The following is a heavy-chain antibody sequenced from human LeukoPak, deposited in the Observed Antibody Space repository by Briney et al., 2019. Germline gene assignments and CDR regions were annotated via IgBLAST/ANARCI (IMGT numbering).Heavy chain of an antibody. V-gene: IGHV5-51*01. Sequence: GESLQISCQGSGYSFTTYWIAWVRQMPGKGLECMGIIYPGDSDTRYSPSFQGQVTISADKSINTAYLQWSSLKASDTAMYYCARDLAYSSAWYFDYWGQGTLVTVSS. CDR3: ARDLAYSSAWYFDY. CDR2: IYPGDSDT. D-gene: IGHD6-19*01. CDR1: GYSFTTYW. J-gene: IGHJ4*02.